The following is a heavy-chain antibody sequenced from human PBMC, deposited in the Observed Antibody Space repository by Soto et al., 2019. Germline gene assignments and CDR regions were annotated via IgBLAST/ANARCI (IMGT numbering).Heavy chain of an antibody. J-gene: IGHJ4*02. V-gene: IGHV5-51*01. Sequence: GESLKISCKGFGYSFTNFWIAWVRQMPGKGLEWMAIIYPGDSDTRYSPSLQGQVTISADKSISTAYLQWSSLKASDTAMYYCARQTGTTWGYSSSWANFDYWGQGTPVTVSS. D-gene: IGHD6-13*01. CDR3: ARQTGTTWGYSSSWANFDY. CDR2: IYPGDSDT. CDR1: GYSFTNFW.